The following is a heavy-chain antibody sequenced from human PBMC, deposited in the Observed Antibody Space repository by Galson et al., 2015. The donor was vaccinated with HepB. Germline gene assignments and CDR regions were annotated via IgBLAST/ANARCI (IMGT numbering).Heavy chain of an antibody. CDR2: IWYDGSNK. D-gene: IGHD3-22*01. Sequence: SLRLSCAASGFTFSSYGMHWVRQAPGKGLEWVAVIWYDGSNKYYADSVKGRFTISRDNSKNTLYLQMNSLRAEDTAVYYCARVYYDSSGPGDYWGQGTLVTVSS. CDR3: ARVYYDSSGPGDY. CDR1: GFTFSSYG. V-gene: IGHV3-33*08. J-gene: IGHJ4*02.